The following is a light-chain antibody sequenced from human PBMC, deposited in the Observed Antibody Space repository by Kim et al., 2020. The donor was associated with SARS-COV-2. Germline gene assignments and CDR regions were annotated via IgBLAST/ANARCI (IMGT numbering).Light chain of an antibody. V-gene: IGKV2-28*01. Sequence: IVMTQSPLSLPVSPGEPASISCRSSESLLYHNGYNYLHWFVQKPGQSPQFLIYLGSTRASGVPDRFSGSGSGTDFTLKINRVEAEDVGIYYCMQDFQTLTFGGGTKVDIK. J-gene: IGKJ4*01. CDR3: MQDFQTLT. CDR1: ESLLYHNGYNY. CDR2: LGS.